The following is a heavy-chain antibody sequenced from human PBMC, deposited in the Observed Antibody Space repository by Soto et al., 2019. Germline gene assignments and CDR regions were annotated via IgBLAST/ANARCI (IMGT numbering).Heavy chain of an antibody. CDR1: GFSLSTSGMC. CDR2: IYWDDDK. Sequence: SGPTLVNPTQTLTLTCTFSGFSLSTSGMCVSWIRQPPGKALEWLALIYWDDDKRYSPSLKSRLTITKDTSKNQVVLTMTNMDPVDTATYYCAHRRGGSYDGNFDYWGQGTLVTVSS. D-gene: IGHD1-26*01. J-gene: IGHJ4*02. V-gene: IGHV2-5*08. CDR3: AHRRGGSYDGNFDY.